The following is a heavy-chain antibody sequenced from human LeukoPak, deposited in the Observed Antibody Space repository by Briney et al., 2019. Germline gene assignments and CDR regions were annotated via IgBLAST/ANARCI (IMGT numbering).Heavy chain of an antibody. CDR1: GFTFSSYA. CDR3: ARDSYYGSFDY. D-gene: IGHD3-10*01. CDR2: ISYDGSNK. V-gene: IGHV3-30-3*01. J-gene: IGHJ4*02. Sequence: GGSLRLSCAASGFTFSSYAMHWVRQAPGKGLEWVAVISYDGSNKYYADSVKGRFTISRDNSKNTLYLQMNSLRAEDTAVYYCARDSYYGSFDYWGQGTLVTVSS.